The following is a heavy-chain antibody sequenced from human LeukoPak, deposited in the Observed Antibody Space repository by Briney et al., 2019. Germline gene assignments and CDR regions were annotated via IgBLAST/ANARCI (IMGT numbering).Heavy chain of an antibody. V-gene: IGHV1-18*04. J-gene: IGHJ3*02. CDR1: GYTFTGYY. Sequence: ASVKVSCKASGYTFTGYYMHWVRQAPGQGLEWMGWISAYNGNTNYAQKLQGRVTMTTDTSTSTAYMELRSLRSDDTAVYYCARSISMIRGAIRDAFDIWGQGTMVTVSS. CDR3: ARSISMIRGAIRDAFDI. CDR2: ISAYNGNT. D-gene: IGHD3-10*01.